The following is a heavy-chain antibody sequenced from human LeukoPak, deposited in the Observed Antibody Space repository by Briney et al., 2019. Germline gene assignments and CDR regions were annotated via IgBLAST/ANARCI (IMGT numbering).Heavy chain of an antibody. CDR3: ARLGYCSGGSCYSGWFDP. CDR1: GVSISSYY. CDR2: IYYSGST. D-gene: IGHD2-15*01. V-gene: IGHV4-59*01. Sequence: SETLSLTCTVSGVSISSYYWSWIRQPPGKGLEWIGYIYYSGSTNYNPSLKSRVTMSVDTSKNQFSLKLSSVTAADTAVYYCARLGYCSGGSCYSGWFDPWGQGTLVTVSS. J-gene: IGHJ5*02.